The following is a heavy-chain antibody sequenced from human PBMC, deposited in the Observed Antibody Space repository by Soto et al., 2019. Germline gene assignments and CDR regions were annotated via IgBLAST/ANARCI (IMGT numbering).Heavy chain of an antibody. Sequence: SVKVSCKASGYTFSTYALHWVRQAPGQGLEWMGWINGGNGHTRYSQKFKDRVTISRDTPASTAYMELSGLRSEDTAVYYCARGKGMEENYYYYGMDVWGQGTTVTVSS. CDR1: GYTFSTYA. V-gene: IGHV1-3*01. D-gene: IGHD1-1*01. J-gene: IGHJ6*02. CDR3: ARGKGMEENYYYYGMDV. CDR2: INGGNGHT.